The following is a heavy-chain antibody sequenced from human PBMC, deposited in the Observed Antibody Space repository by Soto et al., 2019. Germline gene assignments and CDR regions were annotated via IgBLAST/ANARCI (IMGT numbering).Heavy chain of an antibody. J-gene: IGHJ4*02. Sequence: ASVKVSCKASGYTFTSYGISWVRQAPGQGLEWMGWISAYNGNTNYAQKLQGRVTMTTDTSTSTAYMELRSLRSDDTAMYYCARAGHDYGDYPFDYWGQGTLVTVSS. D-gene: IGHD4-17*01. CDR1: GYTFTSYG. CDR2: ISAYNGNT. CDR3: ARAGHDYGDYPFDY. V-gene: IGHV1-18*01.